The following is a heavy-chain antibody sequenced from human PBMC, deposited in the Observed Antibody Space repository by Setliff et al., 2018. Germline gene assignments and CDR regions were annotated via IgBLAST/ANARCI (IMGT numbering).Heavy chain of an antibody. D-gene: IGHD4-4*01. Sequence: WASVKVSCKASGGTFNTYGISWVRLAPGQGPEWMGRVIPLFGTTNYAQKFQDRVAITADESTSTAYMELRSLTSEDTAMYYCARDTHINYNNPQVGWFDPWGQGTQVTVSS. V-gene: IGHV1-69*13. CDR2: VIPLFGTT. CDR1: GGTFNTYG. CDR3: ARDTHINYNNPQVGWFDP. J-gene: IGHJ5*02.